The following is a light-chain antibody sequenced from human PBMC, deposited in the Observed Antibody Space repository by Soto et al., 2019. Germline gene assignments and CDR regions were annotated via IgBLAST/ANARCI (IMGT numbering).Light chain of an antibody. CDR1: SGHSTYA. CDR2: VDSDGSH. Sequence: QSVLTQSPSASASLGASVKLTCTLSSGHSTYAIAWHQQQPEKGPRYLMKVDSDGSHNRGDGIPDRFSGSSSGAERYLTISSLQSDDEADYYCQTWGTGIELFGGGTKLTVL. J-gene: IGLJ3*02. V-gene: IGLV4-69*01. CDR3: QTWGTGIEL.